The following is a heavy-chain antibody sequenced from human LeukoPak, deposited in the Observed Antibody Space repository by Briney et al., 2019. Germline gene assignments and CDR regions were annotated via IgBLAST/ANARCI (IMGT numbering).Heavy chain of an antibody. J-gene: IGHJ4*02. CDR3: TRFVYGAAADETGGH. V-gene: IGHV3-30*04. D-gene: IGHD6-13*01. Sequence: PGGSLRLSCAASGFTFSNYAMHWVRQAPGKGLEWVAVISFDGSNKYYADSVKGRFTISRDNSKNTLYLQMNSLKTEDTAVYYCTRFVYGAAADETGGHWGQGTLVTVSS. CDR2: ISFDGSNK. CDR1: GFTFSNYA.